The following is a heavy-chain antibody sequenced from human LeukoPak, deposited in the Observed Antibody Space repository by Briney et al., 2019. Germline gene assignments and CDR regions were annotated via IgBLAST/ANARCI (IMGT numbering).Heavy chain of an antibody. D-gene: IGHD1-1*01. J-gene: IGHJ4*02. CDR2: IKQDGSEK. CDR1: GFTFSSYW. CDR3: AKDTPTTGYHLDS. V-gene: IGHV3-7*01. Sequence: PGGSLRLSCAASGFTFSSYWMSWVRQAPGKGLEWVANIKQDGSEKYYVDSVKGRFTISRDNSENTLYLQINSLRVEDTAVYYCAKDTPTTGYHLDSWGQGTLVTVSS.